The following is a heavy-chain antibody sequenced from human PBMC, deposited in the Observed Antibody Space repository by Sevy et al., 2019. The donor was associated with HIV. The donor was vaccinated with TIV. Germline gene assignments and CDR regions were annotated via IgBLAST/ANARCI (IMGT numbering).Heavy chain of an antibody. V-gene: IGHV1-2*02. J-gene: IGHJ4*02. CDR1: GYTFTGYY. CDR3: ARVNSSYYDSSGPIGY. D-gene: IGHD3-22*01. CDR2: INPNSGGT. Sequence: ASVKVSCKASGYTFTGYYMHWVRQAPGQGLEWMGWINPNSGGTNYAQKFQGRVTMTRATSISTAYMELSRLRSDDTAVYYCARVNSSYYDSSGPIGYWGQGTLVTVSS.